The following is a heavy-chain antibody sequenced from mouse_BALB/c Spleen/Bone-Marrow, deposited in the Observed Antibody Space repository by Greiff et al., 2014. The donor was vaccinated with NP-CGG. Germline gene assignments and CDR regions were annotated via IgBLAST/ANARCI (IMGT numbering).Heavy chain of an antibody. CDR3: ARVYGNYDAMDY. D-gene: IGHD2-1*01. CDR2: INPSSGYT. CDR1: GYTFSTYP. Sequence: QVPLQQSGAELARPGASVKMSCRASGYTFSTYPMPWGKQRPGQGLGWIGYINPSSGYTYYNQKFKDKATLTADKSSSAAYLQLSSLTSEDSAVYYCARVYGNYDAMDYWGQGTSVTVSS. V-gene: IGHV1-4*01. J-gene: IGHJ4*01.